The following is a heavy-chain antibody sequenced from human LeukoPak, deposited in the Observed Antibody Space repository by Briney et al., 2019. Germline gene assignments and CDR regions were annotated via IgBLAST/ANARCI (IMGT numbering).Heavy chain of an antibody. CDR3: ARGADQEFDF. V-gene: IGHV1-46*02. Sequence: ASVTVSCKSSGHTLNNHFIHWVRQAPGQGLEWMGMINPRDGSTRTLQGFQGRLTMTRDTSTSTLYMGLSSLRSEDTATYFCARGADQEFDFWGQGTLVTVSS. J-gene: IGHJ4*02. CDR1: GHTLNNHF. CDR2: INPRDGST.